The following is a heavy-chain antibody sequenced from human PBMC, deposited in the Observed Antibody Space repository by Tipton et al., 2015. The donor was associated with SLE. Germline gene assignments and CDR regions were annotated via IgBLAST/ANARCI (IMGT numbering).Heavy chain of an antibody. CDR2: INHSGST. D-gene: IGHD2-2*01. CDR1: GGSFSGYY. CDR3: ARGRYCSSTSCSYYFDY. J-gene: IGHJ4*02. Sequence: QLVQSGAEVKPSETLSLTCAVYGGSFSGYYWSWIRQPPGKGLEWIGEINHSGSTNYNPSLKSRVTISIDTSKNQFSLKVSSVTAADTAVYYCARGRYCSSTSCSYYFDYWGQGTLVTVSS. V-gene: IGHV4-34*01.